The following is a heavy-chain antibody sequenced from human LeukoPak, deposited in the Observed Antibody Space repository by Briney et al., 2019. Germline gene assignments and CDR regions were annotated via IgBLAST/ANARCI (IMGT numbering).Heavy chain of an antibody. CDR2: ISSSGSTI. Sequence: GGSLRLSCAASGFTFSDYYMSWVRQAPGKGLEWVSYISSSGSTIYYADSVKGRFTISRDNAKNSLYLQMNSLRAEDTAVYYCARDFVRVTSFDYWGQGTLVTVSS. J-gene: IGHJ4*02. CDR1: GFTFSDYY. CDR3: ARDFVRVTSFDY. D-gene: IGHD2-21*02. V-gene: IGHV3-11*01.